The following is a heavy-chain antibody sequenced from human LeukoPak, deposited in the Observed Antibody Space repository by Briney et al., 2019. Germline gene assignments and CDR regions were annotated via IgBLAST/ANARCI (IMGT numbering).Heavy chain of an antibody. CDR2: MSPNSGSA. J-gene: IGHJ4*02. Sequence: ASVKVSCKASGYTFTSYDINWVRQATGQGLEWMGWMSPNSGSAGYAQKFQDRVTIIADKSTSTAYMELSSLRSEDTATYYCARGGVRDDFSGYYFDYWGQGALVTVSS. V-gene: IGHV1-8*01. CDR3: ARGGVRDDFSGYYFDY. D-gene: IGHD3-22*01. CDR1: GYTFTSYD.